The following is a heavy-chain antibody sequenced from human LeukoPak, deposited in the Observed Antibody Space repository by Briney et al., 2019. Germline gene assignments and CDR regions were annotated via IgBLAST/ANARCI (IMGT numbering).Heavy chain of an antibody. CDR3: ARENSGSYREFDY. J-gene: IGHJ4*02. D-gene: IGHD1-26*01. CDR1: GGSISSYY. V-gene: IGHV4-4*07. CDR2: IYTSGST. Sequence: PSETLSLTCTVSGGSISSYYWSWLRQPAGKGLEWIGRIYTSGSTNYNASLKSRVSMPVDTSKNQFSLELSSVTAADTAVFYCARENSGSYREFDYWGQGTLVTVSS.